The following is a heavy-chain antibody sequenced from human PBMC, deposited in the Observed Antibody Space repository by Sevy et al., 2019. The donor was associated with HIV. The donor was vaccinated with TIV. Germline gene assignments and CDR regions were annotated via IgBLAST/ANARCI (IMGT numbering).Heavy chain of an antibody. V-gene: IGHV3-23*01. CDR2: ISGSGLST. D-gene: IGHD2-15*01. J-gene: IGHJ6*02. CDR1: GFTFTSYA. Sequence: GGSLRLSCAASGFTFTSYAMNWVRQAPGKGLDWVSSISGSGLSTYYADSVEGRSTISRDNSKNTLSLQMNSLRADDTAVYYCAKGYCSGGSCPRDYYYYGMDVWGQGTTVTFSS. CDR3: AKGYCSGGSCPRDYYYYGMDV.